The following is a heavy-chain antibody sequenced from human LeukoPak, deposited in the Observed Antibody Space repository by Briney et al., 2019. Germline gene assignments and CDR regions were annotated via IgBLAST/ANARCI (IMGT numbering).Heavy chain of an antibody. D-gene: IGHD3-16*01. CDR2: INPNTGDT. J-gene: IGHJ4*02. CDR3: ARDGGLDY. V-gene: IGHV1-2*02. Sequence: GASVKVSCKASGYTFTGRYIHWLRQAPGQGLEWMGWINPNTGDTNSAQKFQGRVSMTRDTSISTVYVELSGLRSDDTAVYYCARDGGLDYWGQGTLVTVSS. CDR1: GYTFTGRY.